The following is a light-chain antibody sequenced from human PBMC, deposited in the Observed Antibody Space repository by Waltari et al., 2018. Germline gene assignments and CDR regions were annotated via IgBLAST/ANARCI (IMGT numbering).Light chain of an antibody. Sequence: DIQLTQSPSSLSASIGDRVTITCRASESVASYLNWYQHKPGKAPNLLIYAASNLQSGFHLSSGGGGSGTDLPLTIGGRQPKNFATNNGNRTNSAPRSTFGRGPSWRSN. CDR3: NRTNSAPRST. CDR2: AAS. J-gene: IGKJ2*01. V-gene: IGKV1-39*01. CDR1: ESVASY.